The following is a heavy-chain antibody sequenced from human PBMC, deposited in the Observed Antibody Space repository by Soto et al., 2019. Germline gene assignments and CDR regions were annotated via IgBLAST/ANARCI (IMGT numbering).Heavy chain of an antibody. D-gene: IGHD3-10*01. V-gene: IGHV1-69*05. CDR1: GGTFSSYA. CDR3: AILSYYYGSGSYTRQEFDY. CDR2: IIPIFGTA. J-gene: IGHJ4*02. Sequence: SVKVSCKASGGTFSSYAISWVRQAPGQGLEWMGGIIPIFGTANYAQKLQGRVTMTTDTSASTAYLELRSLRSDDTAVYYCAILSYYYGSGSYTRQEFDYWGQGTLVTVSS.